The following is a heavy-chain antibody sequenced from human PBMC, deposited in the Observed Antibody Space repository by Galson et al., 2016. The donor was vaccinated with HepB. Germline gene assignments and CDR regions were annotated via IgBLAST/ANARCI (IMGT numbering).Heavy chain of an antibody. CDR2: IIWNGGSI. CDR3: ARSARPNYYYYGVGV. D-gene: IGHD6-6*01. V-gene: IGHV3-9*01. Sequence: LSCAASGLTFDTYAMHWVRQAPGKGLEWVSCIIWNGGSIGYADSVKGRFTISRDNAKNSLYLQMNSLSAEDTALYYCARSARPNYYYYGVGVWGQGTTVTVSS. J-gene: IGHJ6*02. CDR1: GLTFDTYA.